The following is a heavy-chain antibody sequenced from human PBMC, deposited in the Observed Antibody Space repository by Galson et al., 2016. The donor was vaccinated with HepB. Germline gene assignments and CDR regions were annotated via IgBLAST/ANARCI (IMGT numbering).Heavy chain of an antibody. Sequence: TLSLTCTVSGASINSADYYWSWIRQPPGKGLEWIGYIYHSGNTYYNPSLKERVSISVDTAKNHFSLKLSSVTAADTAVYYCARYYSNYVFPYYFDSWGQGTLVTVSS. CDR1: GASINSADYY. CDR2: IYHSGNT. CDR3: ARYYSNYVFPYYFDS. V-gene: IGHV4-30-4*01. J-gene: IGHJ4*02. D-gene: IGHD4-11*01.